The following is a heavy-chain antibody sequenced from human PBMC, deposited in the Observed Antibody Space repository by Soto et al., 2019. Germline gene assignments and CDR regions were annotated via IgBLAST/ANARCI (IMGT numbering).Heavy chain of an antibody. Sequence: QVQLQQWGAGLLKPSETLSLTCAVYGGSFSGYYWDWIRQPPGKGLEWIGEINHRGSTNYNPSLKSRVTISVDTSKNQFSLKLSSVTAADTAVYYCARGYDRNFDYWGQGTLVTVSS. CDR1: GGSFSGYY. CDR2: INHRGST. D-gene: IGHD3-22*01. J-gene: IGHJ4*02. V-gene: IGHV4-34*01. CDR3: ARGYDRNFDY.